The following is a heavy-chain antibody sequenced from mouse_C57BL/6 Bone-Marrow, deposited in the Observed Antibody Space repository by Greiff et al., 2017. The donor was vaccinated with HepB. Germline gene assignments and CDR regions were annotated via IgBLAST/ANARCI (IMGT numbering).Heavy chain of an antibody. D-gene: IGHD4-1*01. CDR1: GYTFTDYE. J-gene: IGHJ3*01. CDR2: IDPETGGT. Sequence: QVQLQQSGAELVRPGASVTLSCKASGYTFTDYEMHWVKQTPVHGLEWIGAIDPETGGTAYNQKFKGKAILTADKSSSTAYMELRSLTSEDSAVYYGTRGKLVPGFAYWGQGALVTVAA. CDR3: TRGKLVPGFAY. V-gene: IGHV1-15*01.